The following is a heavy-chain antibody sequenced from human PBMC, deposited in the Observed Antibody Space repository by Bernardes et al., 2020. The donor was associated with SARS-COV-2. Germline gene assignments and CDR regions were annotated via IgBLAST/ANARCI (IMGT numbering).Heavy chain of an antibody. CDR2: LHLVVRQK. CDR3: VRDGLYDYVWGSRRYFNWYEP. V-gene: IGHV3-7*01. Sequence: GGSLSLSSPVSASTFLTFSTGWVRHAPGNGLEWVATLHLVVRQKLYVTSVKGRFTIARDHAKNSLSLQMNSLRAEDTAVYYCVRDGLYDYVWGSRRYFNWYEPWGKGTRGTVSS. CDR1: ASTFLTFS. D-gene: IGHD3-16*02. J-gene: IGHJ5*02.